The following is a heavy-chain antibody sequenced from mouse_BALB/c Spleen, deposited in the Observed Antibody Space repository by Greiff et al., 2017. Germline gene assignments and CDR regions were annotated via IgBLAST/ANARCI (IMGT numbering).Heavy chain of an antibody. Sequence: VQVVESGAELARPGASVKMSCKASGYTFTSYTMHWVKQRPGQGLEWIGYINPSSGYTNYNQKFKDKATLTADKSSSTAYMQLSSLTSEDSAVYYCARDDYDYAMDYWGQGTSVTVSS. CDR1: GYTFTSYT. D-gene: IGHD2-4*01. CDR2: INPSSGYT. J-gene: IGHJ4*01. V-gene: IGHV1-4*01. CDR3: ARDDYDYAMDY.